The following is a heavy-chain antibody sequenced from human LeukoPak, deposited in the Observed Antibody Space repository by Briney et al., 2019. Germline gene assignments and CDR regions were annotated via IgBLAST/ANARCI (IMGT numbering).Heavy chain of an antibody. CDR1: GGSFSGYY. CDR2: INHSGST. D-gene: IGHD2-15*01. J-gene: IGHJ4*02. Sequence: SETLSLTCAVYGGSFSGYYWSWIRQPPGKGLEWIGDINHSGSTNYNPSLKSRVTISLDTSKNQFSLKLSSVTAADTAVYYFARRSRLHIVDAATAVAYWGQGTLVTVSS. V-gene: IGHV4-34*01. CDR3: ARRSRLHIVDAATAVAY.